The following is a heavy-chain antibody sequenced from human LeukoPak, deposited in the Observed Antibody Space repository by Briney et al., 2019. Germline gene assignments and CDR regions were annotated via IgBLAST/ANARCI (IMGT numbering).Heavy chain of an antibody. CDR3: ARLIPGTTGLRKNYFDY. D-gene: IGHD1-20*01. CDR1: GGSMNNYF. Sequence: SETLSLTCTVSGGSMNNYFWNWIRQTPGKGLEWIGYISASGNTNYNPSLKSRIIISVDMSKNQFSLKLSPVTAADTAVYYCARLIPGTTGLRKNYFDYWGQGTLVTVSS. V-gene: IGHV4-4*09. CDR2: ISASGNT. J-gene: IGHJ4*02.